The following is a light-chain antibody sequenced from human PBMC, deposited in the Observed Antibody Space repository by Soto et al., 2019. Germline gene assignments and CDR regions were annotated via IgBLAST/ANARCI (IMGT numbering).Light chain of an antibody. V-gene: IGKV3-15*01. CDR1: QNVATN. J-gene: IGKJ1*01. CDR3: HQATSGLRT. Sequence: IVMTQSPVTLSMSPGDRATLSCRASQNVATNVAWYQQKPGQAPRLLIYGASIRATGVPARFSGNGSGTEFTLTIDRLQSEDFAVFYCHQATSGLRTFGRGTRLEV. CDR2: GAS.